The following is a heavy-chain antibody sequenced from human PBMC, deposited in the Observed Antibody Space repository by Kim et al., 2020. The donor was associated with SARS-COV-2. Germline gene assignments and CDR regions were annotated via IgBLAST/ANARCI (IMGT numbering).Heavy chain of an antibody. Sequence: SETLSLTCTVSGGSISSGGYYWSWIRQHPGKGLEWIGYIYYSGSTYHNPSLKSRVTISVDTSKNQFSLKLSSVTAADTAVYYCARAPGLGTMIVVVTHFDHWGQGTLVTVSS. J-gene: IGHJ4*02. D-gene: IGHD3-22*01. V-gene: IGHV4-31*03. CDR2: IYYSGST. CDR1: GGSISSGGYY. CDR3: ARAPGLGTMIVVVTHFDH.